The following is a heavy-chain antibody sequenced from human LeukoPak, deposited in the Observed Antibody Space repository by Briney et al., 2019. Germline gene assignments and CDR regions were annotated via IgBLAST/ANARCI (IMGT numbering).Heavy chain of an antibody. CDR2: VYSTGST. CDR1: GGSITSYY. V-gene: IGHV4-59*01. J-gene: IGHJ4*02. Sequence: PSETLSLTCTVSGGSITSYYWSWIRQPPGKGLEYIGYVYSTGSTSYIPSLKSRVTMSVDTSKNQFSLTLTSVTAADTAVYYRARAFWSGYYYVFDYWGQGALVTVSS. CDR3: ARAFWSGYYYVFDY. D-gene: IGHD3-3*01.